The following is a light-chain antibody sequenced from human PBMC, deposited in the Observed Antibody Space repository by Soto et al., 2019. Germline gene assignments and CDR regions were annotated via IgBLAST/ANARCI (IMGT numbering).Light chain of an antibody. CDR1: QSISSY. V-gene: IGKV1-39*01. Sequence: DIQMTQSPSSLSASVGDRVTITCRASQSISSYLNWYQQKPGKAPKLLIYAASSLQSGVPSRFSGSGSGTDFTLTINSRQPEGFATYYCQQSDSTPSLTFGGGTKVEIK. CDR2: AAS. CDR3: QQSDSTPSLT. J-gene: IGKJ4*01.